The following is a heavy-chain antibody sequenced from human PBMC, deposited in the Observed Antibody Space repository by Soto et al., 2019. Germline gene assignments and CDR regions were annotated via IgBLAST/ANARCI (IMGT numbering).Heavy chain of an antibody. J-gene: IGHJ5*02. V-gene: IGHV1-69*01. CDR2: IIPIFGTA. Sequence: QVQLVQSGAEVKKPGSSVKVSCKASGGTFSSYAISWVRQAPGQGLEWMGGIIPIFGTANYAQKFQGRVTITADESTSTAYMELSSRRSEDTAVYYCAGDGSSGWYNWFDPWGQGTLVTVSS. CDR1: GGTFSSYA. D-gene: IGHD6-19*01. CDR3: AGDGSSGWYNWFDP.